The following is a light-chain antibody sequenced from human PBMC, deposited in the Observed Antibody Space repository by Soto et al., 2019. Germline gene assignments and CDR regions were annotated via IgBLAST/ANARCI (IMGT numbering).Light chain of an antibody. CDR1: QSVSSSY. CDR2: GAS. Sequence: EIVLTQSPGTLSLSPGEKATQYCRASQSVSSSYLAWYQQKPGQAPRLLIYGASSRATGIPDRFSGSGSGTDFTFTISGLEPEDFAVYYCQQYGSSSFTFGPGTKVDIK. V-gene: IGKV3-20*01. CDR3: QQYGSSSFT. J-gene: IGKJ3*01.